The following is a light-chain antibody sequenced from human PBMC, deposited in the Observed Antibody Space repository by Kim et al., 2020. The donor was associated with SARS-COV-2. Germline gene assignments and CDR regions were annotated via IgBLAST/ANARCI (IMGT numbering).Light chain of an antibody. Sequence: QSALTQPPFASGSPGQSLTISYTGTSSDVGGYNFDSWYQQHPGKAPELMIYDVSNRPSVVPDRFSCSKSGNTASLTVSGLQAEAEADYYCSSYAAISNFVFGTGTKVTVL. J-gene: IGLJ1*01. CDR2: DVS. CDR3: SSYAAISNFV. V-gene: IGLV2-8*01. CDR1: SSDVGGYNF.